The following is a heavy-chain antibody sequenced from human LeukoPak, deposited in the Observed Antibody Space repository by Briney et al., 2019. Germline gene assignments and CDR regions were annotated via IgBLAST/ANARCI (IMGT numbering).Heavy chain of an antibody. CDR3: AELGITMIGGV. CDR1: GFTFSSYG. V-gene: IGHV3-30*02. Sequence: GGSLRLSCAPSGFTFSSYGMHWVRQAPGKGLEWVAFIRYDGSYKYYADSVKGRFTISRDNSKNTLYLQMNSLTAEDTAVYYCAELGITMIGGVWGKGTTVTISS. J-gene: IGHJ6*04. D-gene: IGHD3-10*02. CDR2: IRYDGSYK.